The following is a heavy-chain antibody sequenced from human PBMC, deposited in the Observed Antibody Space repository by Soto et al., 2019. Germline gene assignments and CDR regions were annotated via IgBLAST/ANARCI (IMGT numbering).Heavy chain of an antibody. CDR2: MNPNSGNT. CDR3: ARGADGEWRYFDWLLSRYYYYYYMDV. D-gene: IGHD3-9*01. CDR1: GYTFTSYD. J-gene: IGHJ6*03. V-gene: IGHV1-8*01. Sequence: ASVKVSCKASGYTFTSYDINWVRQATGQGLEWMGWMNPNSGNTGYAQKFQGRVTMTRNTSISTAYMELSSLRSEDTAVYYCARGADGEWRYFDWLLSRYYYYYYMDVWGKGTTVTVSS.